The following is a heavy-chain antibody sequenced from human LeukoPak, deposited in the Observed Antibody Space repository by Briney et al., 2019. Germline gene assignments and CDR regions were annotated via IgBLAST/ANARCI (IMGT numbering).Heavy chain of an antibody. CDR2: ISGSGDNT. CDR3: AKGGKWDVTPFDY. J-gene: IGHJ4*02. V-gene: IGHV3-23*01. Sequence: GSLRLSCAASGFTFSSYAMSWVRQVPGKGLEWVSVISGSGDNTYYADSVKGRFTISRDNSKNMLYLQMNSLRAEDTAVYYCAKGGKWDVTPFDYWGQGTLVTVSS. D-gene: IGHD1-26*01. CDR1: GFTFSSYA.